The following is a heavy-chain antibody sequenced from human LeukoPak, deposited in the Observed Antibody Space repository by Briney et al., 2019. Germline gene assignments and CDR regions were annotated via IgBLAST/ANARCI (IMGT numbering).Heavy chain of an antibody. D-gene: IGHD6-13*01. Sequence: GGSLRLSCAASGFTFNSYAMSWVRQAPGKGLEWVSTISTSGGSTYYADSVKGRFTISRDNSKNTLYLQMNSLRAEDTAVYYCARDRAAAHFDYWGQGTLVTVSS. V-gene: IGHV3-23*01. CDR1: GFTFNSYA. J-gene: IGHJ4*02. CDR3: ARDRAAAHFDY. CDR2: ISTSGGST.